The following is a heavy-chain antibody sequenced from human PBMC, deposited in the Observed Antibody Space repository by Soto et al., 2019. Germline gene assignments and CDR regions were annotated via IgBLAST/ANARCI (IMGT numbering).Heavy chain of an antibody. CDR2: IIPKLGSA. V-gene: IGHV1-69*13. D-gene: IGHD6-19*01. J-gene: IGHJ4*02. CDR3: ATHRGAVAGLLDY. CDR1: GGGNLRDYR. Sequence: SVKVSCKASGGGNLRDYRTTWVRRAPGQGLEWMGGIIPKLGSANYAQNFQGKVTITADESTNTVYMELRSLRSDDTAVYYCATHRGAVAGLLDYWGQGTLVTVSS.